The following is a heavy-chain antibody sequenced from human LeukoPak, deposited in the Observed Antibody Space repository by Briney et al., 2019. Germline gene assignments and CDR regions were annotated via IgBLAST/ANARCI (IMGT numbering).Heavy chain of an antibody. D-gene: IGHD6-19*01. CDR1: GGTFSSYA. CDR2: IIPIFGIA. V-gene: IGHV1-69*04. J-gene: IGHJ4*02. Sequence: SVKVSCKASGGTFSSYAISWVRQAPGQGLEWMGRIIPIFGIANYAQKFQGRVTITADKSTSTAYMELSSLRSEDTAVYYCARSEQWRGGYFDYWGQGTLVTVSS. CDR3: ARSEQWRGGYFDY.